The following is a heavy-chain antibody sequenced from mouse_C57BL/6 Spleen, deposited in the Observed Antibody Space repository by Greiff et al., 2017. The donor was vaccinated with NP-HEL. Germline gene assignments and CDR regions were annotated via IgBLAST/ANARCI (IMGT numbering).Heavy chain of an antibody. CDR3: ARGENYYGSSYLAY. D-gene: IGHD1-1*01. CDR1: GYTFTSYW. CDR2: IDPSDSYT. V-gene: IGHV1-59*01. J-gene: IGHJ3*01. Sequence: QVQLQQPGAELVRPGTSVKLSCKASGYTFTSYWMHWVKQRPGQGLEWIGVIDPSDSYTNYNQKFKGKATLTVDTSSSTAYMQLSSLTSEDSAVYYCARGENYYGSSYLAYWGQGTLVTVSA.